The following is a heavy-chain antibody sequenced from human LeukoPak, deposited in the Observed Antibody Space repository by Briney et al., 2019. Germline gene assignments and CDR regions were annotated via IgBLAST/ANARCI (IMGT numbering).Heavy chain of an antibody. J-gene: IGHJ5*02. Sequence: PSETLSLTCAVYGGPFSGYYWSWVRQAPGKGLVWVSRINSDGSSTSYADSVKGRFTISRDNAKNTLYLQMNSLRAEDTAVYYCARARLRSNWFDPWGQGTLVTVSS. CDR3: ARARLRSNWFDP. CDR1: GGPFSGYY. CDR2: INSDGSST. V-gene: IGHV3-74*01. D-gene: IGHD3-16*01.